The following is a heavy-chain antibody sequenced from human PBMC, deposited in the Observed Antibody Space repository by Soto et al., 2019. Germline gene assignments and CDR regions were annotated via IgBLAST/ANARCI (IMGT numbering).Heavy chain of an antibody. CDR1: GFTFGSYA. Sequence: EVQLLESGGGLVQPGGSLRLSCAASGFTFGSYAMSWVRRAPGKGLEWVSLISGTGDSSEYANSVKGRFTISRDYSKTTVFLQMNSLRAEDTAVYFCAKDNGYYGSGSFSHWGQGTLVTVSS. D-gene: IGHD3-10*01. J-gene: IGHJ4*02. CDR2: ISGTGDSS. V-gene: IGHV3-23*01. CDR3: AKDNGYYGSGSFSH.